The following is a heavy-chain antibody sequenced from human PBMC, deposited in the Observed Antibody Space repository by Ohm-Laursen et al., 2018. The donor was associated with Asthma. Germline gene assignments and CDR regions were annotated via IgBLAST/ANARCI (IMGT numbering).Heavy chain of an antibody. CDR2: ISYDGSNK. V-gene: IGHV3-30*03. J-gene: IGHJ4*02. CDR3: ARDIAPIDFLEWLVDY. D-gene: IGHD3-3*01. CDR1: GFTFSSYG. Sequence: SLRLSCTASGFTFSSYGMHWVRQAPGKGLEWVAVISYDGSNKYYADSVKGRFTTSRDNSKNTLYLQMNSLRAEDTAVYYCARDIAPIDFLEWLVDYWGQGTLVPVSP.